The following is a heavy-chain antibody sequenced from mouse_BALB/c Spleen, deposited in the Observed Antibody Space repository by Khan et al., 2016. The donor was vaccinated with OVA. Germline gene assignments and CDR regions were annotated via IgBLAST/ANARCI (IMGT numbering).Heavy chain of an antibody. V-gene: IGHV5-9-3*01. Sequence: EVELVESGGGVVKPGGSLKLSCSASGFTFSSFAMSWVRQTPEKRLEWVATISSGGHYTFYPDSVRGRFTISRDNARNTLYLQMSSLRSEDTAMYYCARGFVDYDGMDYWGQGTSVTVSP. J-gene: IGHJ4*01. CDR1: GFTFSSFA. CDR3: ARGFVDYDGMDY. CDR2: ISSGGHYT.